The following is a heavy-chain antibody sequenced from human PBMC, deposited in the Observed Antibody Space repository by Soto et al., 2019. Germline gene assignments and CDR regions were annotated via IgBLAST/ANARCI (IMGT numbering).Heavy chain of an antibody. Sequence: PSETLSLTCTVSGDSISSGDYYWSWIRQPPGKGLEWIGYIYYSGSTYYNPSLKSRVTISVDTSKNKFSLKLSSVTAADTAVYYCAGFSVVAANDINWFDPWGQGTLVTVSS. D-gene: IGHD2-15*01. J-gene: IGHJ5*02. V-gene: IGHV4-30-4*01. CDR1: GDSISSGDYY. CDR2: IYYSGST. CDR3: AGFSVVAANDINWFDP.